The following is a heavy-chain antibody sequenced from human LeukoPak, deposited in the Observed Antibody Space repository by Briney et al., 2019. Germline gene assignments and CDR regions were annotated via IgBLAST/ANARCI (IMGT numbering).Heavy chain of an antibody. V-gene: IGHV3-7*01. CDR3: ARVGRVGYCSGGSCYHYYYYYMDV. CDR2: IKQDGSEK. D-gene: IGHD2-15*01. Sequence: PGGSLRLSCAASGFTFSSYWMSWVRQAPGKGLEWVANIKQDGSEKYYVDSVKGRFTISRDNAKNSLYLQMNSLRAEDTAVYYCARVGRVGYCSGGSCYHYYYYYMDVWGKGTTVTVSS. CDR1: GFTFSSYW. J-gene: IGHJ6*03.